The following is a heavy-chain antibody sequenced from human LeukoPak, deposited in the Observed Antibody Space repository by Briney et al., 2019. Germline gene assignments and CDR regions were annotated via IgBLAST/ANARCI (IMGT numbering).Heavy chain of an antibody. V-gene: IGHV4-61*02. J-gene: IGHJ4*02. CDR2: IYTSGST. CDR1: GGSISSGSYY. Sequence: SETLSLTCTVSGGSISSGSYYWSWIRQPAGKGLEWIGRIYTSGSTNYNPSLKSRVTMSVDTSKNQFSLKLSSVTAADTAVYYCARVSGKYSLDYWGQGTLVTVSS. D-gene: IGHD2-15*01. CDR3: ARVSGKYSLDY.